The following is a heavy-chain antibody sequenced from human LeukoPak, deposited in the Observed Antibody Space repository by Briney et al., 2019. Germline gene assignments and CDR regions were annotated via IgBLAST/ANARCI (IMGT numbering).Heavy chain of an antibody. V-gene: IGHV4-59*01. D-gene: IGHD4-23*01. CDR2: IYYSGST. CDR1: GGSISSYY. Sequence: PSETLSLTCTVSGGSISSYYWSWIRQPPGKGLGWIGYIYYSGSTNYNPSLKSRVTISVDTSKNQFSLKLSSVTAADTAVYYCARGSLRWGFDYWGQGTLVTVSS. CDR3: ARGSLRWGFDY. J-gene: IGHJ4*02.